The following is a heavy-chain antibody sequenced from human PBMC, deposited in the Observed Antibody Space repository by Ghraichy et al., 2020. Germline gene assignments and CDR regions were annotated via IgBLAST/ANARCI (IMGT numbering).Heavy chain of an antibody. CDR3: AKLYNWNDVFPDAFDI. D-gene: IGHD1-1*01. CDR1: GFTFSSYA. V-gene: IGHV3-23*01. CDR2: ISGSGGST. J-gene: IGHJ3*02. Sequence: GGSLRLSCAASGFTFSSYAMSWVRQAPGKGLEWVSAISGSGGSTYYADSVKGRFTISRDNSKNTLYLQMNSLRAEDTAVYYCAKLYNWNDVFPDAFDIWGQGTMVTVSS.